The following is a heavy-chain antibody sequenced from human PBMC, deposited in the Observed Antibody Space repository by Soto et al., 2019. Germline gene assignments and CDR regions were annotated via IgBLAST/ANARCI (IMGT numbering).Heavy chain of an antibody. CDR2: ISYDGSNK. D-gene: IGHD3-22*01. V-gene: IGHV3-30*18. CDR1: GFTFSSYG. J-gene: IGHJ3*02. Sequence: GGSLRLSCAASGFTFSSYGMHWVRQAPGKGLEWVAVISYDGSNKYYADSVKGRFTISRDNSKNTLYLQMNSLRAEGTAVYYCAKDHDMIGPNAFDIWGQGTMVTVSS. CDR3: AKDHDMIGPNAFDI.